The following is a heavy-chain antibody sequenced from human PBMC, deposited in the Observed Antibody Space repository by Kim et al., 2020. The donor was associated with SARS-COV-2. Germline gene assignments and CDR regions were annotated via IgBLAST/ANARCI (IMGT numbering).Heavy chain of an antibody. V-gene: IGHV3-15*01. J-gene: IGHJ4*02. CDR2: IKSKTDGGTT. CDR3: TTAEGTGLYDSSGYVYY. Sequence: GGSLRLSCAASGFTFSNAWMSWVRQAPGKGLEWVGRIKSKTDGGTTDYAAPVKGRFTISRDDSKNTLYLQMNSLKTEDTAVYYCTTAEGTGLYDSSGYVYYWGQGTLVTVSS. D-gene: IGHD3-22*01. CDR1: GFTFSNAW.